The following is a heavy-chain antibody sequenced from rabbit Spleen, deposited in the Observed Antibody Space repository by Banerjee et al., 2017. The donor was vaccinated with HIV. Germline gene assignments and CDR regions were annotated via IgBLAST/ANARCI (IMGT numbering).Heavy chain of an antibody. Sequence: QEQLEESGGDLVKPEGSLTLTCTASGFSFSSSYWICWVRQAPGKGLEWIACIYAGSSGSTYYASWAKGRFTISKTSSTTVTLQMTSLTAADTAAYFCARDGYSRGWGIVLYYFNLWGQGTLVTVS. D-gene: IGHD4-1*01. CDR3: ARDGYSRGWGIVLYYFNL. J-gene: IGHJ4*01. CDR1: GFSFSSSYW. CDR2: IYAGSSGST. V-gene: IGHV1S45*01.